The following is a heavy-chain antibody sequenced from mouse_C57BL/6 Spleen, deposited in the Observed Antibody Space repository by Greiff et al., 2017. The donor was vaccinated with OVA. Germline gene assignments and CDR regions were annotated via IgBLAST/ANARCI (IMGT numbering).Heavy chain of an antibody. Sequence: EVKLMESGPGMVKPSQSLSLTCTVTGYSITSGYDWHWIRHFPGNKLEWMGYISYSGSTNYNPSLKSRISITHDTSKNHFFLKLNSVTTEDTATYDCARGRDYYGSSYEFAYWGQGTLVTVSA. D-gene: IGHD1-1*01. J-gene: IGHJ3*01. CDR2: ISYSGST. V-gene: IGHV3-1*01. CDR1: GYSITSGYD. CDR3: ARGRDYYGSSYEFAY.